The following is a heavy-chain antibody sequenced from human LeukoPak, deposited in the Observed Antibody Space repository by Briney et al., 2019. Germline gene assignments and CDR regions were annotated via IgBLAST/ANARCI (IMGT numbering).Heavy chain of an antibody. CDR2: MNPNSGNT. CDR3: ARNLYYDFWSGYYRSHSGMDV. D-gene: IGHD3-3*01. V-gene: IGHV1-8*01. J-gene: IGHJ6*02. Sequence: ASVKVSCKASGYTFTSYDINWVRQAAGQGLEWIGWMNPNSGNTGYAQKFQGRVTMTRNTSISTAYMELSSLRSEDTAVYYCARNLYYDFWSGYYRSHSGMDVWGQGTTVTVSS. CDR1: GYTFTSYD.